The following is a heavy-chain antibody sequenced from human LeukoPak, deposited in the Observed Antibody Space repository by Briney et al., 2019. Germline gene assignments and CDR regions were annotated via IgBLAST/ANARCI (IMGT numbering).Heavy chain of an antibody. CDR1: GFTHSSYG. J-gene: IGHJ4*02. CDR2: ISYDGISK. D-gene: IGHD5-18*01. CDR3: AKDRGYCHGSDY. Sequence: GRSLRLSCAASGFTHSSYGMHGLRHAPGKGLEWVAGISYDGISKEYVGSVTGRFTISSDNSQNTLYLPMNRLRAVDTAVYYCAKDRGYCHGSDYWGQGTLLTVSS. V-gene: IGHV3-30*18.